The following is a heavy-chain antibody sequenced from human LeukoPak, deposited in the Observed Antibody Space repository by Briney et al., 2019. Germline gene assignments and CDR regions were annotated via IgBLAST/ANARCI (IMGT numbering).Heavy chain of an antibody. CDR3: ARVFYYYDSSGYTFLLDY. Sequence: GGSLRLSCAASGFTFDDYGMSWVRQAPGKGLEWVSGINWNGGSTGYADSVKGRFTISRDNAKNSLYLQMNSLRAEDTAVYYCARVFYYYDSSGYTFLLDYWGQGTLVTVSS. J-gene: IGHJ4*02. D-gene: IGHD3-22*01. CDR2: INWNGGST. CDR1: GFTFDDYG. V-gene: IGHV3-20*04.